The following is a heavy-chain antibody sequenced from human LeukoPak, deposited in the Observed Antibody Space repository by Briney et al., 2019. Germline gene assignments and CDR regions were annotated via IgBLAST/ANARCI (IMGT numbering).Heavy chain of an antibody. CDR2: IYYSGST. D-gene: IGHD1-20*01. CDR3: ARGKMNNWNDGYFDY. J-gene: IGHJ4*02. V-gene: IGHV4-39*01. Sequence: SETLSLTCTVSGGSISRNNYYWDWIRQPPGKGLEYIGSIYYSGSTYYTPSLKSRVTISVDTSKNQFSLKLSSVTAADTAVYYCARGKMNNWNDGYFDYWGQGTLVTVSS. CDR1: GGSISRNNYY.